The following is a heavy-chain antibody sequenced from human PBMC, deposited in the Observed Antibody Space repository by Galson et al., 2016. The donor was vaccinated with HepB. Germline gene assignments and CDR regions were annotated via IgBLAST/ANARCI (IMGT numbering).Heavy chain of an antibody. CDR1: GFTFSTYD. V-gene: IGHV3-13*01. J-gene: IGHJ4*02. CDR2: IGIAGDT. Sequence: SLRLSCAASGFTFSTYDMHWVRQVTGKGLEWVSGIGIAGDTYYPGSVKGRFTISRENAKNSLYLQMNRLRVEDTAVYYCGSGSYYGSINYWGQGTLVTVSS. D-gene: IGHD1-26*01. CDR3: GSGSYYGSINY.